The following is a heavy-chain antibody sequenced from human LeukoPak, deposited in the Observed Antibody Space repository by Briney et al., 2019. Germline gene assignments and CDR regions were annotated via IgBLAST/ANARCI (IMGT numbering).Heavy chain of an antibody. CDR2: IYTSGST. CDR3: AREGRFLEWLPAHAFDI. J-gene: IGHJ3*02. D-gene: IGHD3-3*01. CDR1: GGSISSGSYY. Sequence: NASQTLSLTCTVSGGSISSGSYYWSWIRQPAGKGLEWIGRIYTSGSTNYNPPLKSRVTISVDTSKNQFSLKLSSVTAADTAVYYCAREGRFLEWLPAHAFDIWGQGTMVTVSS. V-gene: IGHV4-61*02.